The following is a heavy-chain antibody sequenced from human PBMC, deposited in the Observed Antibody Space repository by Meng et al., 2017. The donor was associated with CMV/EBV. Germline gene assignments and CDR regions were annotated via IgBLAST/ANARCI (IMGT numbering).Heavy chain of an antibody. CDR1: GGSISSYY. J-gene: IGHJ4*02. Sequence: SETLSLTCTVSGGSISSYYWSWIRQPPGKGLEWIGYIHYRGSTNYNPSLKSRVTISVDTSKNQFSLKLSSVTAADTAVYYCARNKARSSSSWYRFDYWGQGTLVTVSS. D-gene: IGHD6-13*01. CDR2: IHYRGST. V-gene: IGHV4-59*01. CDR3: ARNKARSSSSWYRFDY.